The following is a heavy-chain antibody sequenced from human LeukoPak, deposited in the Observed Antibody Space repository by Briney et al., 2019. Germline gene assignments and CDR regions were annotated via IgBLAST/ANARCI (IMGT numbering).Heavy chain of an antibody. D-gene: IGHD6-19*01. CDR3: ARDRQWLVLHDAFDI. CDR2: IWYDGSKR. CDR1: GFTFSSYG. V-gene: IGHV3-33*01. Sequence: GGSLRLSCVVSGFTFSSYGFHWVRQTPGKGLEWVAAIWYDGSKRYHADSVKGRFTISRDDSKNTLYLQMSSLGAGDTAVYYCARDRQWLVLHDAFDIWGQGTMVTVSS. J-gene: IGHJ3*02.